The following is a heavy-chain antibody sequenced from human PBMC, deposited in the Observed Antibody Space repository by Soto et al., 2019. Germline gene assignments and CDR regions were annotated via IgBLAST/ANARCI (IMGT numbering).Heavy chain of an antibody. CDR2: IGTAGDT. D-gene: IGHD1-26*01. CDR1: GFTFSSYD. CDR3: AIEKVGATSIHVFDI. Sequence: GGSLRLSCAASGFTFSSYDMHWVRQPTEKGLEWVSAIGTAGDTYYPGSVKGRFTISRDNAKNSLYLQMNSLRAEDTAVYYCAIEKVGATSIHVFDIWGQGTMVTVSS. V-gene: IGHV3-13*04. J-gene: IGHJ3*02.